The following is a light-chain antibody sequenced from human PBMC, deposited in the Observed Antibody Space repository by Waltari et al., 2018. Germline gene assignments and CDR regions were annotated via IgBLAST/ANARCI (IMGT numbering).Light chain of an antibody. V-gene: IGLV2-8*01. CDR3: SSYAGSAYV. CDR1: SSDAGGYNY. J-gene: IGLJ1*01. Sequence: QSALTQPPSASGSPGQSGTLPRTGPSSDAGGYNYVSWYQQYTGKAPKLMIYDVTERPSGVPDRFSGSKSGNTASLTVSGLQAEDEADYYCSSYAGSAYVFGTGTKVTVL. CDR2: DVT.